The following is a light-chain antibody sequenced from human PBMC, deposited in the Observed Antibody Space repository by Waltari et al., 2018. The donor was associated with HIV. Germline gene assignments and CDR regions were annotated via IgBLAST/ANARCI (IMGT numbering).Light chain of an antibody. CDR3: ATRDGSLKV. J-gene: IGLJ3*02. CDR2: RNN. CDR1: TSHIGGNY. Sequence: QSVLTQPPSASGTPGQGVTISCVGDTSHIGGNYLYWYQQLPATAPKVLIYRNNQRPSGVPDRFSGSKSGASASLTISGLRSADEAVYFCATRDGSLKVFGGGTKLTVL. V-gene: IGLV1-47*01.